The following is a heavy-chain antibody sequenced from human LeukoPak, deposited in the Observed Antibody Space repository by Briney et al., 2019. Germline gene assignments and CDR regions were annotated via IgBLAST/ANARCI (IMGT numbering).Heavy chain of an antibody. J-gene: IGHJ4*02. Sequence: GGSLRLSCAASGFTFSSTGMHWVRQAPGKGLEWVAVISYDAYYAYYVDSVEGRFTISRENAKNSLFLQMSSLRADDTAVYYCGRELDGSVDYWGQGTLVTVSS. CDR1: GFTFSSTG. CDR3: GRELDGSVDY. D-gene: IGHD3-10*01. V-gene: IGHV3-30*03. CDR2: ISYDAYYA.